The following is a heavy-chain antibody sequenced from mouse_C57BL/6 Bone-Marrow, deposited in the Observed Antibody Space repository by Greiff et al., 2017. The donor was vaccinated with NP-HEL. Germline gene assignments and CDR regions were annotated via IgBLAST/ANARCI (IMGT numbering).Heavy chain of an antibody. CDR1: GFSLTSYG. J-gene: IGHJ3*01. CDR3: AKKYYGSSYGFAY. CDR2: IWRGGST. V-gene: IGHV2-5*01. Sequence: QVQLKESGPGLVQPSQSLSITCTVSGFSLTSYGVHWVRQSPGKGLEWLGVIWRGGSTDYNAAFMSRLSITKDNSKSQVFFKMNSLQADDTAIYYCAKKYYGSSYGFAYWGQGTLVTVSA. D-gene: IGHD1-1*01.